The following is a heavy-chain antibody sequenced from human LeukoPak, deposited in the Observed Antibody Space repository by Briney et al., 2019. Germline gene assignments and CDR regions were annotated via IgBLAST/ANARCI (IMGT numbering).Heavy chain of an antibody. CDR3: VRPPGDYYHHFDY. V-gene: IGHV3-30*02. CDR2: ISSNKNTK. CDR1: GFTFSGYG. D-gene: IGHD3-10*01. Sequence: PGGSLRLSCAASGFTFSGYGLHWVRQAPGKGRDWLSFISSNKNTKNYGDCVQCRFTISRDNSKNTVFVEMSILGTEDTGVDFCVRPPGDYYHHFDYWGKGTLLPVSS. J-gene: IGHJ4*02.